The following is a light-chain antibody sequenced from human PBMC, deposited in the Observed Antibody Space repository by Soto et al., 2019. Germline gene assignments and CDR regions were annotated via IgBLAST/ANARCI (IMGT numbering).Light chain of an antibody. V-gene: IGKV3-15*01. Sequence: EIVMTQSPATLSVSPGERATLSCRASQSVSSNLAWYQQKPGQAPRLLIYGASTRATDIPARFSGSGSGTEVTLTISSLQSEDFVIYYCQQYDNWPWTFGPGTKVEIK. J-gene: IGKJ1*01. CDR2: GAS. CDR3: QQYDNWPWT. CDR1: QSVSSN.